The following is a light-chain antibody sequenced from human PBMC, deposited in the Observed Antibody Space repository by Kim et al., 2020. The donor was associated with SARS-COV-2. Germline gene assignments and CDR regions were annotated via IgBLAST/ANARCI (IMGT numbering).Light chain of an antibody. CDR1: RCDIGTSNS. J-gene: IGLJ2*01. CDR2: AVR. Sequence: SFPISCTRPRCDIGTSNSVSWYHRRPGHAPPLIIFAVRNPPSGVSNRFSGSTSAHTPSLTISGLQAEHEAHYYCSSYSCSSTYVVFGGGTQLTVL. V-gene: IGLV2-14*03. CDR3: SSYSCSSTYVV.